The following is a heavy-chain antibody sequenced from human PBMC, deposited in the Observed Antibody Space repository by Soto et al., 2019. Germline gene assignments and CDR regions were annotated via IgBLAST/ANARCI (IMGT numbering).Heavy chain of an antibody. J-gene: IGHJ6*02. V-gene: IGHV4-31*03. CDR3: ARAQNGVLVYGMDV. D-gene: IGHD3-10*01. CDR2: IYYSGSP. Sequence: PSETLSLTCTVSGGSISSGGYYWRWIRQHPGKGLEWIGYIYYSGSPYYNPSLKSRVTISVDTSKNQFSLKLSTVTAADTAVYYCARAQNGVLVYGMDVWGQGTTVTVSS. CDR1: GGSISSGGYY.